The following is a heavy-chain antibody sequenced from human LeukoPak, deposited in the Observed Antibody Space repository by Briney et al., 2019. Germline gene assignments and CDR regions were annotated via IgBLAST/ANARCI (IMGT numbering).Heavy chain of an antibody. V-gene: IGHV3-30*02. Sequence: GGSLRLSCAASGFTFSSYGMHWVRQAPGKGLEWVAFIRYDGSNKYCADSVKGRFTISRDNSKNTLYLQMNSLRAEDTAMYYCAKALRFLEWYNWFDPWGQGTLVTVSS. D-gene: IGHD3-3*01. CDR2: IRYDGSNK. CDR1: GFTFSSYG. CDR3: AKALRFLEWYNWFDP. J-gene: IGHJ5*02.